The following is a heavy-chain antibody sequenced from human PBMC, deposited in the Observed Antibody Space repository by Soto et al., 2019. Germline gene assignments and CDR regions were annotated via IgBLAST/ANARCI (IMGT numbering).Heavy chain of an antibody. Sequence: AASGFAFSSHPMSWVRQAPEKGLEWVAGISDGGDLTYNADSVRGRFTISRDNSRNTLYLQMNSLRAEDTAVYYCARRVIGSSRAFDIWGQGTMVTVSS. J-gene: IGHJ3*02. V-gene: IGHV3-23*01. CDR1: GFAFSSHP. D-gene: IGHD3-10*01. CDR3: ARRVIGSSRAFDI. CDR2: ISDGGDLT.